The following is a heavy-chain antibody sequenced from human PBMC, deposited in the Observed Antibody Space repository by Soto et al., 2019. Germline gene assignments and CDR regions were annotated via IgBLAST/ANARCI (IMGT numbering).Heavy chain of an antibody. J-gene: IGHJ3*02. Sequence: PSETLSLTCAVYGGSISSGGYSCSWIRQPPGKGLEWIEYIYHSGSTYYNPSLKSRVTISVDRSKNQFSLKLSSVTAADTAVYYCARDMVRGLHAFDIWGQGTMVTVSS. D-gene: IGHD3-10*01. CDR3: ARDMVRGLHAFDI. V-gene: IGHV4-30-2*01. CDR2: IYHSGST. CDR1: GGSISSGGYS.